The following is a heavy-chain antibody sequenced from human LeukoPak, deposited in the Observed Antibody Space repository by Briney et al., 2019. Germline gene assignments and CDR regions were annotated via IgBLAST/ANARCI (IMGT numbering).Heavy chain of an antibody. CDR3: ARVRIGSSAARPPFFWFDP. J-gene: IGHJ5*02. Sequence: ASVKVSCKASGYTFTNYGISWVRQAPGQGLQWMGWISVYNGNTNSVQRLQGRVTMTTDTSTSTAYMELRSLRSDDTAVYYCARVRIGSSAARPPFFWFDPWGQGTLVTVSS. D-gene: IGHD6-6*01. CDR1: GYTFTNYG. CDR2: ISVYNGNT. V-gene: IGHV1-18*01.